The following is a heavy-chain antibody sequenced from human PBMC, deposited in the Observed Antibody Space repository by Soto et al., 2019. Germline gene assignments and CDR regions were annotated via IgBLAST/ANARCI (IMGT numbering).Heavy chain of an antibody. J-gene: IGHJ4*02. CDR3: AKGRALVIPGFDY. CDR1: GFTFSSYG. D-gene: IGHD2-2*01. CDR2: ISYDGSNK. Sequence: QVQMVEAGGGVVQPGRSLRLSCAASGFTFSSYGMHWVRQAPGKGLEWVAVISYDGSNKYYADSVKCRFTISRDNSKNTLYLQMNSLRAEDTAVYYCAKGRALVIPGFDYWGQGTLVTVSS. V-gene: IGHV3-30*18.